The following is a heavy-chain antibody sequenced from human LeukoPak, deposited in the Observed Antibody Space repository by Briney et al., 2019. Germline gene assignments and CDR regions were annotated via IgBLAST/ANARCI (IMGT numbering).Heavy chain of an antibody. V-gene: IGHV4-59*10. CDR1: GGSFSGYH. Sequence: PSETLSLTCAVYGGSFSGYHWSWIRQPAGKGLEWIGRIYASGNTNYNPSLKSRVTISVDTSKNQFSLRLSSVTAADTAVYYCARGFDPWGQGTLVTVSS. J-gene: IGHJ5*02. CDR2: IYASGNT. CDR3: ARGFDP.